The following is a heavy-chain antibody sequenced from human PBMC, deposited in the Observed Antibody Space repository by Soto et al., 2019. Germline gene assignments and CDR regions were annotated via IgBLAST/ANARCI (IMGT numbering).Heavy chain of an antibody. CDR2: ISGSGGST. V-gene: IGHV3-23*01. Sequence: GGSLRLSCAASGFTFSSYAMSWVRQAPGKGLEWVSAISGSGGSTYYADSVKGRFTISRDNSKNTLYLQMNSLRAEDTAVYYCATREYSYGFESFDYWGQGTLVTVSS. CDR3: ATREYSYGFESFDY. J-gene: IGHJ4*02. D-gene: IGHD5-18*01. CDR1: GFTFSSYA.